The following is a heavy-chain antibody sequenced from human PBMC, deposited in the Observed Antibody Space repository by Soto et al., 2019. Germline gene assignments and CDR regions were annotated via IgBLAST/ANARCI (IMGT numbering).Heavy chain of an antibody. CDR1: GDSISSADYY. J-gene: IGHJ6*02. D-gene: IGHD1-1*01. Sequence: ASETLSLTCTVAGDSISSADYYWSWIRQTPGKGLEWIGHIFYSGTTYYNPSLKSRLTISVDTSKNHFSLRLTSVTAADTAVYYCARDLWVEPELYYYGMDVWGQGTTVTVSS. CDR2: IFYSGTT. V-gene: IGHV4-30-4*01. CDR3: ARDLWVEPELYYYGMDV.